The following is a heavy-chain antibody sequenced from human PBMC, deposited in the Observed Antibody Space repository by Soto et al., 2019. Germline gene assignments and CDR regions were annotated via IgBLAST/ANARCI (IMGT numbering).Heavy chain of an antibody. J-gene: IGHJ4*02. CDR3: ATLPPGTIHFNF. CDR1: GYSFTTYD. V-gene: IGHV1-18*04. CDR2: ISTKCAKP. Sequence: QVQLEQSGPEAMKSGASVMASCKASGYSFTTYDITWVRQVAGQGPARMGWISTKCAKPKHGDKYRERLRSTTDTSTGTAYIDLRSLTSDDTTIYYCATLPPGTIHFNFWGQGTLITVSS. D-gene: IGHD1-1*01.